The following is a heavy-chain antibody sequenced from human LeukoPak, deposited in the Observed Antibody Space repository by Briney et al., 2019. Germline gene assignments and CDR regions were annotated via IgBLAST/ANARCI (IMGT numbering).Heavy chain of an antibody. Sequence: GGSLRLSCEVSGFTFSSYHMSWVRQAPGKGLEWVSSIGSSGSYIYFADSVKGRFTISRDNAKNSLSLQMNSLRADDTAVYYCARGQIYYDGSGFDYWGQGTLVTVSS. V-gene: IGHV3-21*01. CDR2: IGSSGSYI. D-gene: IGHD3-22*01. CDR1: GFTFSSYH. J-gene: IGHJ4*02. CDR3: ARGQIYYDGSGFDY.